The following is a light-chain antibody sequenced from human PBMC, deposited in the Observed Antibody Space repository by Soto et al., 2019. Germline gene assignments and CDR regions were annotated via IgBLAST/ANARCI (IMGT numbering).Light chain of an antibody. J-gene: IGKJ5*01. CDR1: QSVSSY. V-gene: IGKV3-11*01. CDR2: DAS. Sequence: EIVLTQSPATLSLSPGERATLSCRASQSVSSYLAWYQQKPGQAPRLLIYDASNRATGIPVRFSGSGSGTDFTLTISSLEPEDFALYYCQQRNNWPITVDQGTRLESK. CDR3: QQRNNWPIT.